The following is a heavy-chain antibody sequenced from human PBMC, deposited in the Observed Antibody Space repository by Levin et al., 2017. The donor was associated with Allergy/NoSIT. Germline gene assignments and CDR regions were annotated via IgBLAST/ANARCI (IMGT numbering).Heavy chain of an antibody. D-gene: IGHD3-3*01. J-gene: IGHJ4*02. CDR3: AKGNTIFGVGRLDF. CDR2: ISGSGEDT. Sequence: PGGSLRLSCAASGFTFGNRAMAWVRQAAGKGLEWVSGISGSGEDTHYADSVKGRFTISRDNVKNTLFLQMNSLRVEDTATYYCAKGNTIFGVGRLDFWGQGTLVTVSS. V-gene: IGHV3-23*01. CDR1: GFTFGNRA.